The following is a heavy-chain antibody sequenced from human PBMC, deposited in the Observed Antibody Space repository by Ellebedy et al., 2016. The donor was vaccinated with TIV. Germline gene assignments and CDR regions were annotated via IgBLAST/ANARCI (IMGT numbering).Heavy chain of an antibody. CDR3: ARVEGGSDKWVDP. J-gene: IGHJ5*02. CDR1: GFSFRSYG. V-gene: IGHV3-48*02. D-gene: IGHD5-12*01. CDR2: VSSSSDRI. Sequence: GESLKISXSASGFSFRSYGMTWVRQAPGKGLAWVSFVSSSSDRIYYADSVKGRFTISRDNAMNSLYLQMNTLREEDTAIYYCARVEGGSDKWVDPWGQGTLVTVSS.